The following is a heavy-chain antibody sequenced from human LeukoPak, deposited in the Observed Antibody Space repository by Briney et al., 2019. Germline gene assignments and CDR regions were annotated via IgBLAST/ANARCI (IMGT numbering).Heavy chain of an antibody. CDR3: AREMVGGFYFDY. V-gene: IGHV1-46*01. CDR1: GYTFTSHG. J-gene: IGHJ4*02. D-gene: IGHD3-10*01. CDR2: INPSGGST. Sequence: GASVKVSCKASGYTFTSHGISWVRQAPGQGLEWMGIINPSGGSTSYARKFQGRVTMTRDTSTSTVYMELSSLRSEDTAVYYCAREMVGGFYFDYWGQGTLVTVSS.